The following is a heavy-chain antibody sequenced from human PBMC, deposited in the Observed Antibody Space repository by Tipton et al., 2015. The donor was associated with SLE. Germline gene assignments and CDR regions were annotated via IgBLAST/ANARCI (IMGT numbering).Heavy chain of an antibody. J-gene: IGHJ4*02. V-gene: IGHV3-33*01. D-gene: IGHD3-3*01. CDR2: IWYDGSNK. Sequence: RSLRLSCAASGFTFSSYGMHWVRPAPGKGLEWVAVIWYDGSNKYYADSVKGRYTISRDNSKNTLYLQMNSLRAEDTAVYYCARDRLYYDFWSGYTFDYWGQGTLVTVSS. CDR1: GFTFSSYG. CDR3: ARDRLYYDFWSGYTFDY.